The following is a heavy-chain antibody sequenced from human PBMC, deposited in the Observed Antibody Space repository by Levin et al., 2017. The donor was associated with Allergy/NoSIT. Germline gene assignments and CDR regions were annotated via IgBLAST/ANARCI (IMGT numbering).Heavy chain of an antibody. CDR1: GGSISTYY. D-gene: IGHD6-13*01. CDR3: ARDQNNSWVKLDY. V-gene: IGHV4-59*01. Sequence: PSETLSLTCTVSGGSISTYYWSWIRQPPGKGLEWIGYIYYSGSTNYNPSLKSRVTISVDTSKNQFSLKLSSVTAADTAVYYCARDQNNSWVKLDYWGQGTLVTVSS. CDR2: IYYSGST. J-gene: IGHJ4*02.